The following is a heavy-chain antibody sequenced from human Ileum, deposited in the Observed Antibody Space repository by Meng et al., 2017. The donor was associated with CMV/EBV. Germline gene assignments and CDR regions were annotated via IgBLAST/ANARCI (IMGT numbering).Heavy chain of an antibody. Sequence: QGQLQESGPGLVKPSETLSLTCICLDASISGYSWSWIRQPAGKGLEWIGRIDKSGTTHYNPSLKSRVTLSLDTSKDQFSLKLTSVTAADTAVYYCAREKSSCTSSTCYSVDSWGQGTLVTVSS. J-gene: IGHJ4*02. D-gene: IGHD2-2*02. CDR3: AREKSSCTSSTCYSVDS. CDR2: IDKSGTT. V-gene: IGHV4-4*07. CDR1: DASISGYS.